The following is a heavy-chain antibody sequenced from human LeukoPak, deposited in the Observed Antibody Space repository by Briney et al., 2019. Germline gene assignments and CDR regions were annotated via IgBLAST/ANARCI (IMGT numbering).Heavy chain of an antibody. CDR1: GFTFSSHS. Sequence: GGSLRLSCAASGFTFSSHSMNWVRQAPGKGLEWVSSISSSSSYIYYADSVKGRFTISRDNAKNSLYLQMNSLRAEDTAVYYCARYGSSIYFDYWGQGTLVTVSS. J-gene: IGHJ4*02. CDR2: ISSSSSYI. CDR3: ARYGSSIYFDY. V-gene: IGHV3-21*01. D-gene: IGHD6-6*01.